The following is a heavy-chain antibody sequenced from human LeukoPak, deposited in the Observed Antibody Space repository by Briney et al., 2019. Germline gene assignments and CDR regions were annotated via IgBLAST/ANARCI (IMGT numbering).Heavy chain of an antibody. J-gene: IGHJ3*02. V-gene: IGHV4-59*01. CDR2: IYYSGST. CDR1: GGSLRSYY. Sequence: SETLSLTCTVSGGSLRSYYWSWIRQPPGKGLEWIGYIYYSGSTNYNPSLKSRVTISVDTSKNQFSLKLSSVTAADTAVYYCARIRDGYNDAYDIWGQGTMVTVSS. D-gene: IGHD5-24*01. CDR3: ARIRDGYNDAYDI.